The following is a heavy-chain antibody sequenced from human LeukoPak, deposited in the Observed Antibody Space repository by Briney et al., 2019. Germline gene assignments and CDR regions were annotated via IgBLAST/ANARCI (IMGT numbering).Heavy chain of an antibody. V-gene: IGHV5-51*01. Sequence: GESLQISCQGSGYRFSSYWIAWVRQMPGKGLAWMGIIYPGDSDIRYSPSFQGQVTISADKSISTAYLQWSSLKASDTAMYYCARGHEFGPYFDYWGQGTLVTVSS. CDR2: IYPGDSDI. CDR1: GYRFSSYW. J-gene: IGHJ4*02. D-gene: IGHD3-10*01. CDR3: ARGHEFGPYFDY.